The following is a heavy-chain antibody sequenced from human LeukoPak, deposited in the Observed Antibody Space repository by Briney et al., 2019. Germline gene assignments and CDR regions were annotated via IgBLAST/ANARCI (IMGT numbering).Heavy chain of an antibody. CDR2: IYYSGST. J-gene: IGHJ4*02. CDR3: ASFPYYYDSSGYYF. Sequence: SETLSLTCTVSGGSISSYYWSWIRQPPGKGLEWIGYIYYSGSTNYNPSLKSRVTISVDTSKNQFSLKLSSVTAADTAVYYCASFPYYYDSSGYYFWGQGTLVTVSS. V-gene: IGHV4-59*08. CDR1: GGSISSYY. D-gene: IGHD3-22*01.